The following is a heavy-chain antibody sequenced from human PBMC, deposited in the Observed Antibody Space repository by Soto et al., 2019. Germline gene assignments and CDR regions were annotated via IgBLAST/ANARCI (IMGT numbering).Heavy chain of an antibody. J-gene: IGHJ5*02. D-gene: IGHD2-2*01. Sequence: PGGSLRLSCAASGFTFSSYSMNWVRQAPGKGLEWVSSISSSSSYIYYADSVKGRFTISRDNAKNSLYLQMNSLRAEDTAVYYCARGVPAADNWFDPWGQGTLVTVSS. CDR2: ISSSSSYI. CDR1: GFTFSSYS. V-gene: IGHV3-21*01. CDR3: ARGVPAADNWFDP.